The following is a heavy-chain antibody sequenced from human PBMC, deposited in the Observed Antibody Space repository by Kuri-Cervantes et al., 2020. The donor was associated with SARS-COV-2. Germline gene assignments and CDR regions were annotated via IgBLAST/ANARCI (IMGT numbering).Heavy chain of an antibody. D-gene: IGHD3-9*01. CDR2: IKQDGSEK. Sequence: GGSLRLSCTASGFAFGSYWMTWVRQAPGKGLEWVANIKQDGSEKYYVDSVKGRFTIARDNAKSSLYLQMNSLRAEDTAVYYCARDSYQTGPLESWGQGTLVTVSS. CDR1: GFAFGSYW. J-gene: IGHJ4*02. V-gene: IGHV3-7*01. CDR3: ARDSYQTGPLES.